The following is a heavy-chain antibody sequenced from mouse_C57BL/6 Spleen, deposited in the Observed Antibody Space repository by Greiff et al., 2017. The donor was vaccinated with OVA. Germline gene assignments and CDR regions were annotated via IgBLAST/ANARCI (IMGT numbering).Heavy chain of an antibody. J-gene: IGHJ4*01. CDR1: GFNIQDSY. V-gene: IGHV14-2*01. CDR3: ARSEVYAMDY. CDR2: IDPAAGAT. Sequence: VQLKESVAELVKPGASVKLSCTASGFNIQDSYMHWVKQRPDQGLEWIGRIDPAAGATKYAPPFQGKATITADTSSNTAYLQLSSLTSEDTAVYYCARSEVYAMDYWGQGTSLTVSS.